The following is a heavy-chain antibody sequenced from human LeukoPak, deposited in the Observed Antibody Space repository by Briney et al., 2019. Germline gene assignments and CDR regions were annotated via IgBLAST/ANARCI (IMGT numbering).Heavy chain of an antibody. J-gene: IGHJ4*02. CDR1: GYTFADYY. CDR2: INPNSGGT. Sequence: ASVKVSCKPSGYTFADYYMHWVRQAPGQGLEWMGWINPNSGGTNYARKFQGRVTMTTDTSISTAYMDLTSLMSDDTAVYYCARGAYSSSYSLFDYWGQGTLVTVSS. CDR3: ARGAYSSSYSLFDY. V-gene: IGHV1-2*02. D-gene: IGHD6-6*01.